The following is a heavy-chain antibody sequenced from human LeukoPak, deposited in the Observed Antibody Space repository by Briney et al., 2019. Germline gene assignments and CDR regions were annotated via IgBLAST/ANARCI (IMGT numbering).Heavy chain of an antibody. J-gene: IGHJ4*02. Sequence: PGGSLRLSCAASGFNFSDYYMSWIRQAPGKGLEWFSYISSGGSTIFSADSVKGRFTISRDNAKNSLYLQMNSLRAEDTAVYYCASPSSGREMATSFGYWGQGTLVTVSS. CDR2: ISSGGSTI. D-gene: IGHD5-24*01. CDR1: GFNFSDYY. CDR3: ASPSSGREMATSFGY. V-gene: IGHV3-11*04.